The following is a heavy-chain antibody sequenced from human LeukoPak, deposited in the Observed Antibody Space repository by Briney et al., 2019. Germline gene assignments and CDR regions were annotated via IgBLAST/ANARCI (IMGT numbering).Heavy chain of an antibody. Sequence: PSETLSLTCTVSGGSISSSSYYWGWIRQPPGKGLEWIGSIYYSGSTYYNPSLKSRVTISVDTSKNQFSLKLSSVTAADTAVYCCARPYSSSWGSWDYWGQGTLVTVSS. J-gene: IGHJ4*02. D-gene: IGHD6-13*01. CDR2: IYYSGST. CDR1: GGSISSSSYY. V-gene: IGHV4-39*01. CDR3: ARPYSSSWGSWDY.